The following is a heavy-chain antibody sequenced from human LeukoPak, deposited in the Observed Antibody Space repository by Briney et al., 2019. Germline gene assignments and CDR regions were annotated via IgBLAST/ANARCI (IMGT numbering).Heavy chain of an antibody. Sequence: GGSLRLSCAASGFTFSDYWMHWVRQAPGKGLVWVSRINTDETRINYADSVKGRFTISRDNAKNTLYLQMNSLRAEDTAVYYCARVGVGAYYFDYWGQGTLVTVSS. CDR2: INTDETRI. V-gene: IGHV3-74*01. J-gene: IGHJ4*02. D-gene: IGHD3-3*01. CDR1: GFTFSDYW. CDR3: ARVGVGAYYFDY.